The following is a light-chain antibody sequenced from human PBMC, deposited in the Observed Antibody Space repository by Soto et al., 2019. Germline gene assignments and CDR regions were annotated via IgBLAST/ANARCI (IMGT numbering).Light chain of an antibody. CDR2: DAY. V-gene: IGKV1-5*01. J-gene: IGKJ4*01. CDR3: QHYSSYAPLS. CDR1: QSISTY. Sequence: DMGMSEALAALCASVEDRVTITCRASQSISTYLNWYQQKPGKAPKLLIYDAYSLESGTPSRFSGRRSGTVFTLTIASVQPEQFATYCCQHYSSYAPLSLGGGTKVDIK.